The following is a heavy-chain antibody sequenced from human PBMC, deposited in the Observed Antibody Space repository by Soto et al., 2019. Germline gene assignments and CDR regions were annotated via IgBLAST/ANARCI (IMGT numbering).Heavy chain of an antibody. J-gene: IGHJ2*01. D-gene: IGHD2-2*01. CDR2: IIPIFRTS. V-gene: IGHV1-69*01. CDR3: ARLSEEPAAIRFYVGYLEL. CDR1: GGTFSSYA. Sequence: QVQLVQSGAEVKKPGSSVKVSCKASGGTFSSYAIIWVRQAPGQGLEWMGGIIPIFRTSNYAQKFQGRVTVTADESTSTAYMELNSLRSQDTAVYYCARLSEEPAAIRFYVGYLELRGRGTPVTVSS.